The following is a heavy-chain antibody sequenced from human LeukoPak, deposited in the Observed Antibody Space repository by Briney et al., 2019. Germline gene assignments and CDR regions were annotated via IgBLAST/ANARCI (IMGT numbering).Heavy chain of an antibody. V-gene: IGHV3-13*01. CDR2: IDTAGDT. CDR3: AGVCSGGGESTYFDY. D-gene: IGHD2-15*01. Sequence: GGSLRLSCAASGFTFSSYSMNWVRQAPGKGLEWASAIDTAGDTYYPDSVKGQFTISRENAKNSLYLQMNSLRAGDTAAYYCAGVCSGGGESTYFDYWGRGTLVTVSS. CDR1: GFTFSSYS. J-gene: IGHJ4*02.